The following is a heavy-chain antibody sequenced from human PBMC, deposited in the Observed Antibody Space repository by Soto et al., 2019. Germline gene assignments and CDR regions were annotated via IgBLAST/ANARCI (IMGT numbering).Heavy chain of an antibody. D-gene: IGHD5-12*01. V-gene: IGHV3-30*18. CDR3: AKGDRIMATIGAFDI. CDR2: ISYDGSNK. CDR1: GFTFSSYG. Sequence: QPGGSLRLSCAASGFTFSSYGMHWVRQAPGKGLEWVAVISYDGSNKYYADSVKGRFTISRDNSKNTLYLQMNSLRAEDTAVYYCAKGDRIMATIGAFDIWGQGTMVTVSS. J-gene: IGHJ3*02.